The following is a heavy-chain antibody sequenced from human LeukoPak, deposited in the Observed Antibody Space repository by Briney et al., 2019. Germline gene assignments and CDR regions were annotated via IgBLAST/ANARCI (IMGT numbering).Heavy chain of an antibody. Sequence: SETLSLTCTVSGGSISSYYWSWIRQPPGKGLEWIGYIYYSGSTNYNPSLKSRVTISVDTSKNQFSLKLSSVTAADTAVYYCARDPGPPHGGPDYWGQGTLVTVSS. CDR3: ARDPGPPHGGPDY. CDR1: GGSISSYY. V-gene: IGHV4-59*01. D-gene: IGHD3-10*01. J-gene: IGHJ4*02. CDR2: IYYSGST.